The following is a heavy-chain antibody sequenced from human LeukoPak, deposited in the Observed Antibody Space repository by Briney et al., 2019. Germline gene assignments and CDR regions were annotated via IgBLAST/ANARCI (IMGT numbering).Heavy chain of an antibody. CDR2: IHYSGNT. V-gene: IGHV4-59*01. CDR3: ARLGSGWPGIDS. D-gene: IGHD6-19*01. CDR1: GGSIGSYY. Sequence: SETLSLTCTGSGGSIGSYYWSWIRQPPGKGLEWIGYIHYSGNTNYNSSLKGRVTMSVDTSKNQFSLHLMSVSAADTAVYYCARLGSGWPGIDSWGQGTLVIVSS. J-gene: IGHJ4*02.